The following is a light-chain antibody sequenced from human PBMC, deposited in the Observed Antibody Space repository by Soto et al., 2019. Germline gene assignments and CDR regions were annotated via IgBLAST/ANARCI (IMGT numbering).Light chain of an antibody. CDR1: QSLLYSSNNKNY. J-gene: IGKJ3*01. CDR3: QEYYDTPYT. Sequence: DIVMTQSPDSLAVSLGERATINCKSSQSLLYSSNNKNYLAWYQQKPGQPPKLLIYWASTRESGVPDRFSGSGSGTDFTLTISRLQAEDVAVYYCQEYYDTPYTFGPGTKVDIQ. V-gene: IGKV4-1*01. CDR2: WAS.